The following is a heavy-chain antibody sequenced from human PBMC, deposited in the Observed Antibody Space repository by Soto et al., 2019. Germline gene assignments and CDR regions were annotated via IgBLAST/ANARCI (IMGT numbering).Heavy chain of an antibody. CDR2: ISGTGGNT. Sequence: PGGSLRLSCVASGFRFSRSAMGWIRQPPGRGLDWVSAISGTGGNTYFADSVEGRFVISRDNSKNTLYLQMNSLRDEDTAVYYCARDNRGYSYGSYYYGMDVWGQGTTVTVSS. D-gene: IGHD5-18*01. CDR1: GFRFSRSA. V-gene: IGHV3-23*01. J-gene: IGHJ6*02. CDR3: ARDNRGYSYGSYYYGMDV.